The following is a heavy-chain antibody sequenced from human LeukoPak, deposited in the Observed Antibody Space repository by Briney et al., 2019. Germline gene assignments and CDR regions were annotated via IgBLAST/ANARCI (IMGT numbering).Heavy chain of an antibody. Sequence: GGSLRLSCAASGFTFSSYGMHWVRQAPGKGLEWVAVIWYDGSNKYYADSVKGRFTISRDNSKNTLYLQMNSLRAEDTAVYYCAKDYADTAMVVPPDYRGQGTLVTVSS. D-gene: IGHD5-18*01. J-gene: IGHJ4*02. V-gene: IGHV3-33*06. CDR1: GFTFSSYG. CDR3: AKDYADTAMVVPPDY. CDR2: IWYDGSNK.